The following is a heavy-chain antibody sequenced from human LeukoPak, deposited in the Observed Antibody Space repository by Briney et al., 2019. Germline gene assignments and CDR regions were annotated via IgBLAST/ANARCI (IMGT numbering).Heavy chain of an antibody. V-gene: IGHV4-59*01. CDR2: IYYSGST. CDR3: ARLGRYCSGGSCLRFDY. CDR1: GGSISSYY. Sequence: SETLSLTCTVSGGSISSYYWSWIRLPPGKGLGWIGYIYYSGSTNYNPSLRSRVTISVDTSKNQFSLKLSSVTAADTAVYYCARLGRYCSGGSCLRFDYWGQGTLVTVSS. J-gene: IGHJ4*02. D-gene: IGHD2-15*01.